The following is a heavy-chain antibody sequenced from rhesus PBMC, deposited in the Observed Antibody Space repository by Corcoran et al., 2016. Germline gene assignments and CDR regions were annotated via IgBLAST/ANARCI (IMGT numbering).Heavy chain of an antibody. CDR1: GASFGNYL. CDR2: IDRSKGTT. V-gene: IGHV4-80*01. Sequence: QVHLQESGPGLVRPSETLSLTCAVSGASFGNYLGSWIRQTPVKGLEWIGEIDRSKGTTNHPPSLKSRDTISKDASRNQFSLNLRSVTAADTAVYYCAGGVWPFAFDLWGQGLRVTVSS. D-gene: IGHD6-37*01. CDR3: AGGVWPFAFDL. J-gene: IGHJ3*01.